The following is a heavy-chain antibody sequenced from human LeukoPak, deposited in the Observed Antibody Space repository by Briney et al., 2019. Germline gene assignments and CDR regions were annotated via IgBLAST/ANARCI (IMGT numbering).Heavy chain of an antibody. CDR2: ISAYNGNT. D-gene: IGHD2-15*01. V-gene: IGHV1-18*01. CDR3: ARWYCSGGSCYCDY. CDR1: GYTFTSYG. Sequence: ASVKVSCKASGYTFTSYGISWVRQAPGQGLEWMGWISAYNGNTDYAQKLQGRVTMTTDTSTSTAYMELRSLRSDDTAVYYCARWYCSGGSCYCDYWGQGTLVTVSS. J-gene: IGHJ4*02.